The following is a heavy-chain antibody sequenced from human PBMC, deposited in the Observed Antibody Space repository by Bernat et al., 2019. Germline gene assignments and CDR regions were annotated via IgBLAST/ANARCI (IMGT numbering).Heavy chain of an antibody. CDR3: ASGVYYYDSSGYCLDY. J-gene: IGHJ4*02. CDR1: GCSISSSSYY. V-gene: IGHV4-39*01. Sequence: QLQLQESVPGLVKPSETLSLTCTVSGCSISSSSYYLGWIRQPPGKGLEWIGGIYYSGSTYYNPSIKSRVTISVDTAKNQFCLKLRSVTAAETAVYYCASGVYYYDSSGYCLDYWGEGTLVNVSS. CDR2: IYYSGST. D-gene: IGHD3-22*01.